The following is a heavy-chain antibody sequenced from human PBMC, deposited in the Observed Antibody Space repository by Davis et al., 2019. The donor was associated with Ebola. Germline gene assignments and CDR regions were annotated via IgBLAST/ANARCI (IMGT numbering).Heavy chain of an antibody. V-gene: IGHV3-30*04. J-gene: IGHJ6*02. CDR2: ISSDGSNE. CDR3: ARERNWFGLGGIDA. D-gene: IGHD3-10*01. CDR1: GFTFTNYA. Sequence: GGSLGLSCAASGFTFTNYAMHWVRQAPGKGLDWVTIISSDGSNEYYADSVKGRFTISRDNSKNMLYLQMNSLRPEDTAVYYCARERNWFGLGGIDAWGQGTTVSVSS.